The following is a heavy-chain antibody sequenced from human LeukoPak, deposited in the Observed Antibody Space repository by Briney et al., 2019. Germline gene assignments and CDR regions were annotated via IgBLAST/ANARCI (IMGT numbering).Heavy chain of an antibody. V-gene: IGHV4-4*02. J-gene: IGHJ6*03. CDR3: ARQGPWYYYDSSGYYYRGRLGYYMDV. CDR2: IYHSGST. Sequence: PSETLSLTCAVSGGSISSSNWWSRVRQPPGKGLEWIGEIYHSGSTNYNPSLKSRVTISVDTSKNQFSLKLSSVTAADTAVYYCARQGPWYYYDSSGYYYRGRLGYYMDVWGKGTTVTISS. CDR1: GGSISSSNW. D-gene: IGHD3-22*01.